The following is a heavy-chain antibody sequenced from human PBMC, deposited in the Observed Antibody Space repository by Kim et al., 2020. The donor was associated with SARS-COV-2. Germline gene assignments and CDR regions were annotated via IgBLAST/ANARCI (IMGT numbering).Heavy chain of an antibody. J-gene: IGHJ5*02. CDR3: TRGQPNWFDP. CDR1: GGSFSAYY. Sequence: SETLSLTCAVYGGSFSAYYWSWIRQPPRKGLEWIGEINHSGSTNYNQSLNSRVTISVDTSKNQHSLKLSSVTAADTAVYYCTRGQPNWFDPWGQGTLVTV. V-gene: IGHV4-34*01. CDR2: INHSGST.